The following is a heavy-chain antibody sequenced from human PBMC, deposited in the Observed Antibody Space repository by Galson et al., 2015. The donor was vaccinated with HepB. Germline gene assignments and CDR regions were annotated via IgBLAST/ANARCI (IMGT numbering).Heavy chain of an antibody. CDR2: ISSSSSYI. J-gene: IGHJ5*02. V-gene: IGHV3-21*01. CDR3: ARAGRGITMMETTNWFDP. Sequence: SLRLSCAASGFTFSSYSMNWVRQAPGKGLEWVSSISSSSSYIYYADSVKGRFTISRDNAKNSLYLQMNSLRAEDTAVYYCARAGRGITMMETTNWFDPWGQGTLVTVSS. CDR1: GFTFSSYS. D-gene: IGHD3-22*01.